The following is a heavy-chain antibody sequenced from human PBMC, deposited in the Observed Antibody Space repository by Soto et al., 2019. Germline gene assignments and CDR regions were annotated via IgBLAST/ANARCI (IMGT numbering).Heavy chain of an antibody. D-gene: IGHD2-2*01. CDR3: ARGGDIVVGPAAERGPWCDP. V-gene: IGHV4-30-4*02. CDR2: IYYIGST. Sequence: SDTLSLTGTVSGGSISSGYYYWSWIRQPPGKGLEWIGYIYYIGSTYYNPSLKIRATISVDTSNNQFSLKLSSVTAADTAVYYSARGGDIVVGPAAERGPWCDPWGRGPRVTV. J-gene: IGHJ5*02. CDR1: GGSISSGYYY.